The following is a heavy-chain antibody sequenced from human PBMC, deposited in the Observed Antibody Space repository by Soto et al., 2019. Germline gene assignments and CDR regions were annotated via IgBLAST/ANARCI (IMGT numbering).Heavy chain of an antibody. CDR3: AYLEPTDAFDI. CDR1: GFTFSSYS. J-gene: IGHJ3*02. CDR2: ISSSSSTI. Sequence: EVQLVESGGGLVQPGGSLRLSCAASGFTFSSYSMNWVRQAPGKGLEWVSYISSSSSTIYYADSVKGRFTISRDNAKNSLYLHMNSLRDEDTAVYYCAYLEPTDAFDIWGQGTMVTVSS. V-gene: IGHV3-48*02. D-gene: IGHD1-1*01.